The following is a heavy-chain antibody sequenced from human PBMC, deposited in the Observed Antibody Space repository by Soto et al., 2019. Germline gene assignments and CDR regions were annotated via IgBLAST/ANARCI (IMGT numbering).Heavy chain of an antibody. CDR3: ARGGDNSPWYYSL. D-gene: IGHD3-10*01. CDR1: GGSINNNY. Sequence: SETLSLTCTVSGGSINNNYWSWIRQPPGRGLEWIGYIFSNGRTNYNPSLETRVAMSVDTSKNQLSLKLRSVTAADTAVYYCARGGDNSPWYYSLWGQGTLVTVSS. V-gene: IGHV4-59*01. CDR2: IFSNGRT. J-gene: IGHJ4*02.